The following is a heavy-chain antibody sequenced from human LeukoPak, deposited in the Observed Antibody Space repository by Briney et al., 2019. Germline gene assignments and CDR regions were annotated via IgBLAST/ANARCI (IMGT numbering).Heavy chain of an antibody. CDR3: TRSGYRHPYHFDS. Sequence: PGGSLRLSCAVSGFSVRTTYMSWVRQAPGKGLEWVSVIYTGGGTDHADSLKRRFTISRDNSKNTLSLYMNTLRAEETAIYYCTRSGYRHPYHFDSWRQATLV. V-gene: IGHV3-53*01. CDR2: IYTGGGT. D-gene: IGHD3-22*01. CDR1: GFSVRTTY. J-gene: IGHJ4*02.